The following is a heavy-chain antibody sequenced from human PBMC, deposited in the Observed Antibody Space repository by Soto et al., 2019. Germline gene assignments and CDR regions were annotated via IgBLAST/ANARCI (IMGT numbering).Heavy chain of an antibody. Sequence: PSETLSLTCTVSGGSISSGGYYWSWIRQHPGKGLEWIGYIYYSGSTYYNPSLKSRVTISVDTSKNQFSLKLSSVTAADTAVYYCARAITIFGVVTKIGWFDPWGQGTLVTV. J-gene: IGHJ5*02. CDR1: GGSISSGGYY. CDR2: IYYSGST. CDR3: ARAITIFGVVTKIGWFDP. V-gene: IGHV4-31*03. D-gene: IGHD3-3*01.